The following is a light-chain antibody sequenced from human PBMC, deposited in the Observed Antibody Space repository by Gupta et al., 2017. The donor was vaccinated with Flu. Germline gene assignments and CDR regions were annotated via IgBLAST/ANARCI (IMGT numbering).Light chain of an antibody. CDR2: ATY. J-gene: IGKJ1*01. CDR3: LQQFSYPWT. CDR1: QGIRDY. Sequence: GDTVTITCRASQGIRDYLGWYQQKPGRVPKLLISATYNLQSGVPSRFSGPAAGTEFTLTISSLQAEDFATDYCLQQFSYPWTFGQGTKVDIK. V-gene: IGKV1-17*01.